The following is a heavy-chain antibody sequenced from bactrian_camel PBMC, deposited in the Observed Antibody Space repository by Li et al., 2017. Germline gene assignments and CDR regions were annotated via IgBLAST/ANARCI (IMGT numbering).Heavy chain of an antibody. Sequence: VQLVESGGGLVQPGRSLTLSCAVSGLTFDRFESYAMTWVRQAPGKGLEWVAGIDNSGDNLYYSGSVKGRFTISRDNAKNTVYLQMNSLKSEDTALYYCATLVNWGFVYWGQGTQVTVS. CDR2: IDNSGDNL. V-gene: IGHV3S40*01. D-gene: IGHD7*01. J-gene: IGHJ6*01. CDR1: GLTFDRFESYA. CDR3: ATLVNWGFVY.